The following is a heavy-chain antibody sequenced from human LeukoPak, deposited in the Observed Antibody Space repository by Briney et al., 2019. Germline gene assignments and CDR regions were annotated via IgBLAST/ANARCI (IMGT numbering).Heavy chain of an antibody. V-gene: IGHV3-23*01. Sequence: PGGSLRLSCAASGFTFSSYAMSWVRQAPGKGLEWVSAISGSGGSTYYADSVKGRFTISRDNSKNTLYLQMNSLRAEDTAVYYCASREWPSGALDIWGQGTMVTVSS. CDR3: ASREWPSGALDI. CDR2: ISGSGGST. CDR1: GFTFSSYA. D-gene: IGHD3-3*01. J-gene: IGHJ3*02.